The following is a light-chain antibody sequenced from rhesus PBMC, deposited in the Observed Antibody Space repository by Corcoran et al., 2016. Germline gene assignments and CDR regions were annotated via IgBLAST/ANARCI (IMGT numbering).Light chain of an antibody. CDR2: QVS. Sequence: DVVMTQSPLSLPITPGQPASISCRSSPSLVHSNGNTYLSWYQQKPGQPPRLLIYQVSNRYSGVPDRYRGSVAGTDLTLERSRVEAEDVGVYYCGQGTHLPTFGQGTKVEIK. V-gene: IGKV2-64*01. J-gene: IGKJ1*01. CDR3: GQGTHLPT. CDR1: PSLVHSNGNTY.